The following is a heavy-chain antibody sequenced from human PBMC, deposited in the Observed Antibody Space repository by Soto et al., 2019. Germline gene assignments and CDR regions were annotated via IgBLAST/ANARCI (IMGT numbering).Heavy chain of an antibody. V-gene: IGHV3-53*01. J-gene: IGHJ6*02. CDR2: IYSGGST. CDR3: ARDGRYCSSTSCYEAPNYYYYGMDV. D-gene: IGHD2-2*01. Sequence: PGGSLRLSCAASGFTVSSNYMSWVRQAPGKGLEWVSVIYSGGSTYYADSVKGRFTISRDNSKNTLYLQMNSLRAEDTAVYYCARDGRYCSSTSCYEAPNYYYYGMDVWGQGTTVTVSS. CDR1: GFTVSSNY.